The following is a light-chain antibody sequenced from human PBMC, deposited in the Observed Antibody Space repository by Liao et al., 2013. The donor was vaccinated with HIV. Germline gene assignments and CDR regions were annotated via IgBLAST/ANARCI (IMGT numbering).Light chain of an antibody. CDR2: EDK. CDR3: QAWDSSTASWV. CDR1: KLGDKY. Sequence: SYELTQPPSVSESPGQTAIITCSGEKLGDKYVRWYQQKAGQSPVLVIYEDKKRPSGIPERFSGSNSGNTATLTISGTQAMDEADYYCQAWDSSTASWVFGGGTQLTVL. V-gene: IGLV3-1*01. J-gene: IGLJ3*02.